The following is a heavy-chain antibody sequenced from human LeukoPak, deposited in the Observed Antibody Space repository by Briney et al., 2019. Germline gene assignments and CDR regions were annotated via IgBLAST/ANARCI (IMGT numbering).Heavy chain of an antibody. Sequence: PGGSLRLSCAAPGFTVSSNYMSWVRQAPGKGLEWVSVIYSGGSTYYADSVKGRFTISRDNSKNTLYLQMNSLRAEDTAVYYCARVLYPFGGTIDYWGQGTLVTVSS. CDR2: IYSGGST. CDR3: ARVLYPFGGTIDY. V-gene: IGHV3-53*01. J-gene: IGHJ4*02. CDR1: GFTVSSNY. D-gene: IGHD3-16*01.